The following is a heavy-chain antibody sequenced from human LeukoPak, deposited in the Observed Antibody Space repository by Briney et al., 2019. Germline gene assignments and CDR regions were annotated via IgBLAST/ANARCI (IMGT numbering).Heavy chain of an antibody. J-gene: IGHJ6*02. D-gene: IGHD5-12*01. CDR1: GFTFSSYG. Sequence: GGSLRLSCAASGFTFSSYGMHWVRQAPGKGLEWVAVIWYDGSNKYYADSVKGRFTISRDNSKNTLYLQMNSLRAEDTAVYYRARSIVTTNYYYYYGMDVWGQGTTVTVSS. CDR2: IWYDGSNK. V-gene: IGHV3-33*01. CDR3: ARSIVTTNYYYYYGMDV.